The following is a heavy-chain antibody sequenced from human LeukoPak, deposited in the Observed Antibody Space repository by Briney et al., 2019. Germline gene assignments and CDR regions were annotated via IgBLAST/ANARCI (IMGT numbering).Heavy chain of an antibody. D-gene: IGHD2-2*02. CDR3: ARQSGYCSSTSCYTSVGIDY. V-gene: IGHV4-39*01. CDR1: GGSISSSSYY. Sequence: SETLSLTYTVSGGSISSSSYYWGWIRQPPGKGLEWIGSIYYSGSTYYNPSLKSRVTISVDTSKNQFPLKLSSVTAADTAVYYCARQSGYCSSTSCYTSVGIDYWGQGTLVTVSS. J-gene: IGHJ4*02. CDR2: IYYSGST.